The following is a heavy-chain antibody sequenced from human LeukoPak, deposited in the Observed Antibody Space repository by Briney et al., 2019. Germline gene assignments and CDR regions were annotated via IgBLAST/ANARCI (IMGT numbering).Heavy chain of an antibody. V-gene: IGHV3-53*01. CDR2: IYNAGRT. CDR1: GFTVSSDY. J-gene: IGHJ4*02. CDR3: ARDRGSYSSGWYYQD. Sequence: GGSLRLSCAASGFTVSSDYMSWVRQAPGKGPEWVSVIYNAGRTYYADSVKGRFTISRDNSKNTLYLQMNSLRAEDTAVYYCARDRGSYSSGWYYQDWGQGTLVTVSS. D-gene: IGHD6-19*01.